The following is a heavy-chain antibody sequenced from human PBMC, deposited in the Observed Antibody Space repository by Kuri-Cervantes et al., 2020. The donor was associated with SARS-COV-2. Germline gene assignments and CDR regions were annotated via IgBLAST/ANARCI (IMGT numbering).Heavy chain of an antibody. D-gene: IGHD2-2*01. V-gene: IGHV3-21*01. Sequence: GGSLRLSCAASGFTFSSYSMNWVRQAPGKGLEWVSSIGSSSSYIYYADSVKGRFTISRDNAKNSLYLQMNSLRAEDTAVYYCTTDPDIVVVPAAAIRGAAFDIWGQGTMVTVSS. CDR1: GFTFSSYS. CDR2: IGSSSSYI. CDR3: TTDPDIVVVPAAAIRGAAFDI. J-gene: IGHJ3*02.